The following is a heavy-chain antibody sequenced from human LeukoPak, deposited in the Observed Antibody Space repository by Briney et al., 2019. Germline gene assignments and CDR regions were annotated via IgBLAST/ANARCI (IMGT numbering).Heavy chain of an antibody. CDR2: ISGSGGST. V-gene: IGHV3-23*01. CDR3: AKDQGVYYYDSSGYYHYDY. J-gene: IGHJ4*02. D-gene: IGHD3-22*01. Sequence: PGGSLRLSCAASGFTFSSYSMNWVRQAPGKGLEWVSAISGSGGSTYYADSVKGRFTISRDNSKNTLYLQMNSLRAEDTAVYYCAKDQGVYYYDSSGYYHYDYWGQGTLVTVSS. CDR1: GFTFSSYS.